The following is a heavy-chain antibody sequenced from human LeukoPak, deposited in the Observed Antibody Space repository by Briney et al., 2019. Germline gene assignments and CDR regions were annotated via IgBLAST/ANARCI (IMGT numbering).Heavy chain of an antibody. CDR3: AAKGVAWSSYYFDY. CDR1: GFTFSSYA. J-gene: IGHJ4*02. Sequence: GGSLRLSCSASGFTFSSYAMHWVRQAPGKGLEYVSAISTNGGSTLHADSVKGRFTISRDKSKSTLYLQMNSLRAEDTAVYYCAAKGVAWSSYYFDYWGQGTLVTVSS. CDR2: ISTNGGST. D-gene: IGHD2-8*02. V-gene: IGHV3-64*04.